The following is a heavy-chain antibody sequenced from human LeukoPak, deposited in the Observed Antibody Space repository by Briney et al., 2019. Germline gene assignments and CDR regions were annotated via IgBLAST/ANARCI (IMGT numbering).Heavy chain of an antibody. Sequence: GGSLRLSCAASGFTFVDYGMSWVRQAPGKGLEWVSGINWNGGSTGYADSVKGRFTISRDNSKNTLYLQMNSLRAEDTAVYYCAKDSRGNSGIGFDYWGQGTLVTVSS. CDR3: AKDSRGNSGIGFDY. CDR1: GFTFVDYG. V-gene: IGHV3-20*04. D-gene: IGHD1-26*01. J-gene: IGHJ4*02. CDR2: INWNGGST.